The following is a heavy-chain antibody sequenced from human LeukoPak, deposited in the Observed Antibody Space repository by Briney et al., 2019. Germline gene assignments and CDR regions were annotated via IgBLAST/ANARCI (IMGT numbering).Heavy chain of an antibody. J-gene: IGHJ4*02. Sequence: GGSLRLSCAASGFTFSSYWMSWVRQAPGKGLEWVANIKQDGSGKYYVDSVKGRFTISRDNAKNSLYLRMNSLRAEDTAVYYCARRGHDSSGYYYTLVDYFDYWGQGTLVTVSS. V-gene: IGHV3-7*01. CDR2: IKQDGSGK. D-gene: IGHD3-22*01. CDR3: ARRGHDSSGYYYTLVDYFDY. CDR1: GFTFSSYW.